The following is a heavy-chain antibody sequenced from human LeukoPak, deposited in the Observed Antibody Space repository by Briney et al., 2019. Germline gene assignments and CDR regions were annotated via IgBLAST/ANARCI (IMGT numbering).Heavy chain of an antibody. Sequence: GGSLRLPCAASGFSFMNAWMIWVRQVPGKGLEWVASINQDGRQKYHVDSVKGRFTISRDNAENSLYLQMNSLGVEDTALYYCGYGRTWYFDCGGQGTLVTVSS. CDR1: GFSFMNAW. V-gene: IGHV3-7*01. J-gene: IGHJ4*02. CDR2: INQDGRQK. D-gene: IGHD6-13*01. CDR3: GYGRTWYFDC.